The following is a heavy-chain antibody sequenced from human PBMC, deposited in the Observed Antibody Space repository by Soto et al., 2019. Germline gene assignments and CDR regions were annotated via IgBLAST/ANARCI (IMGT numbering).Heavy chain of an antibody. J-gene: IGHJ4*02. Sequence: QVQLQESGPGLVKPSQTLSLTCTVSGGSISSGGYYWSWIRQHPGKGLEWIGYIYYSGSTYYNPSLKSRVTISVDTSKNQFSLKLSSVTAADTAVYYCARGKGIQLWPAVGATYFDYWGQGTLVTVSS. CDR2: IYYSGST. V-gene: IGHV4-31*03. CDR1: GGSISSGGYY. D-gene: IGHD5-18*01. CDR3: ARGKGIQLWPAVGATYFDY.